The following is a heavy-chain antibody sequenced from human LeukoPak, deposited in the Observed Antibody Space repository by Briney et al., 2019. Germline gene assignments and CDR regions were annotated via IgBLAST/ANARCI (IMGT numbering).Heavy chain of an antibody. CDR3: ARVHGAYPFDY. Sequence: PSETLSLTCTVSGGSISSSNYYWGWIRQPPGKGLEWIGSIYYSGSTYYNPSLKSRVTISVDTSKNQFSLKLSSVTAADTAVYYCARVHGAYPFDYWGQGTLVTVSS. D-gene: IGHD4/OR15-4a*01. CDR1: GGSISSSNYY. CDR2: IYYSGST. V-gene: IGHV4-39*07. J-gene: IGHJ4*02.